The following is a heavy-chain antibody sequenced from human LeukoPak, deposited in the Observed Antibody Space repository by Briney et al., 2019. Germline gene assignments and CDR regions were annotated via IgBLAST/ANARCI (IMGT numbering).Heavy chain of an antibody. Sequence: GGSLRLSCAASGFSFNNYAMSWVRQAPGKGLEWVSAISTTGGSTYYADSVKGRFAVSRDNSKNTLSLQMDSLRVEDTALYYCAKDWTTVVTPKGYYFDSWGQGTLVTVSS. CDR3: AKDWTTVVTPKGYYFDS. J-gene: IGHJ4*02. D-gene: IGHD4-23*01. CDR1: GFSFNNYA. V-gene: IGHV3-23*01. CDR2: ISTTGGST.